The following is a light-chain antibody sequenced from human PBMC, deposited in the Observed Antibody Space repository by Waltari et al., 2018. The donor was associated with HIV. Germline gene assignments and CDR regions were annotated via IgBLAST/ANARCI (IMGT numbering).Light chain of an antibody. CDR2: DVN. CDR3: CSYAGSSTFGFYV. Sequence: QSALTQPASVSGSPEQSITISCPGSGSDVGDYKYVSSSQQYPGKAPKLIISDVNKRPSGVSNRFSGSKSGNTASLTISGLQAEDEADYYCCSYAGSSTFGFYVFGTGTKVTVL. CDR1: GSDVGDYKY. V-gene: IGLV2-23*02. J-gene: IGLJ1*01.